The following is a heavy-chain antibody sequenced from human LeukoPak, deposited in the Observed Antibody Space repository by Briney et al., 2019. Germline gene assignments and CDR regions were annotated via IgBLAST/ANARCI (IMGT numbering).Heavy chain of an antibody. V-gene: IGHV3-74*01. D-gene: IGHD3-16*01. Sequence: GGSLRLSCVASGFTFSSYWMHWVRQAPGKGLVWVSRINTDGSTTSYADSVKGRFTISRDNAKNTLYLQMSNLRAEDTAVYFCARGGGLDVWGQGATVTVSS. CDR1: GFTFSSYW. J-gene: IGHJ6*02. CDR2: INTDGSTT. CDR3: ARGGGLDV.